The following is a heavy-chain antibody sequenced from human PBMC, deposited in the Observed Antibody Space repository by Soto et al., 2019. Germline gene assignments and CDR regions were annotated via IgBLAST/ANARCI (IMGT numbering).Heavy chain of an antibody. CDR3: ARGPTMTTYY. CDR2: IYDSGRT. Sequence: SETLSLTCTVSGGSISSFNFYWSWIRQPPGKGLEWIGYIYDSGRTYYNPSLKSRVTVSVDTSKNQFSLRLSSVTAADTAVYYCARGPTMTTYYWGQGTLVTVSS. CDR1: GGSISSFNFY. V-gene: IGHV4-30-4*01. D-gene: IGHD4-17*01. J-gene: IGHJ4*02.